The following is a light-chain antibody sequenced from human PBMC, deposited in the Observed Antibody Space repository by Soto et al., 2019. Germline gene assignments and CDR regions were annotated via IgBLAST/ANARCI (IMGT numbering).Light chain of an antibody. J-gene: IGKJ3*01. CDR1: ESVHRN. CDR3: QHYSNWPPT. V-gene: IGKV3-15*01. CDR2: YAS. Sequence: EMVMTQSPATLSVSPGERVTLSCRASESVHRNLAWYQQKPGQGPSLLSYYASTRATGVPDRFTGSGSGTEFTLTISSLQSEDFGVYHCQHYSNWPPTFGPGTKVDIK.